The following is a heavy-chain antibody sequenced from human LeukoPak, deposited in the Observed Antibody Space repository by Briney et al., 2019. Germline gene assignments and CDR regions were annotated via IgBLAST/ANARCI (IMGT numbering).Heavy chain of an antibody. CDR2: ISGGGGGT. CDR1: GFTFRSYA. V-gene: IGHV3-23*01. J-gene: IGHJ4*02. D-gene: IGHD1-26*01. CDR3: AREGSGSYYGFDY. Sequence: PGGSLRLSCAASGFTFRSYAMSWVRQAPGQGLEWVSSISGGGGGTYYANSVKGRFTISRDNSKSTLYLQMNSLRAEDTAVYYCAREGSGSYYGFDYWGQGTLVTVSS.